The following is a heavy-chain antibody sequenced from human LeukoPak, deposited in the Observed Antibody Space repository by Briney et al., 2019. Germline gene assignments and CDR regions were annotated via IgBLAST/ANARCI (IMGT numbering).Heavy chain of an antibody. Sequence: SETLSLTCTVSGGSISSYYWSWIRQPPGKGLEWIGYIYYSGSTNYNPSLKSRVTISVDTSKNQFSLKLSSVTAADTAVYYCARHAKASDTAMAPLFDYWGQGTLVTVSS. CDR1: GGSISSYY. CDR2: IYYSGST. V-gene: IGHV4-59*08. CDR3: ARHAKASDTAMAPLFDY. D-gene: IGHD5-18*01. J-gene: IGHJ4*02.